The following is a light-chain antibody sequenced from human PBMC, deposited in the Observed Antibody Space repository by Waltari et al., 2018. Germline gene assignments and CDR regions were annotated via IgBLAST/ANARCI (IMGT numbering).Light chain of an antibody. CDR3: QQAKSFPIT. J-gene: IGKJ5*01. CDR2: AAY. CDR1: QGIDNW. V-gene: IGKV1-12*01. Sequence: TWRASQGIDNWLAWYQQKPGKAPKLLISAAYNLHSGVPSRFSGSRSETEFTHTINNLQPEDFATYFCQQAKSFPITFGQGTQLEIK.